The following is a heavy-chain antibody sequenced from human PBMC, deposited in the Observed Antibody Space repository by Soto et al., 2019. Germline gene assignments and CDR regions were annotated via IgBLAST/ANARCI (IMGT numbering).Heavy chain of an antibody. D-gene: IGHD2-15*01. CDR3: ARGHDDIVVVVAATHNWFDP. CDR1: GGSFSGYY. V-gene: IGHV4-34*01. CDR2: INHSGST. Sequence: SETLSLTCAVYGGSFSGYYWSWIRQPPGKGLEWIGEINHSGSTNYNPSLKSRVTISVDTSKNQFSLKLSSVTAADTAVYYCARGHDDIVVVVAATHNWFDPWGQGTLVTVSS. J-gene: IGHJ5*02.